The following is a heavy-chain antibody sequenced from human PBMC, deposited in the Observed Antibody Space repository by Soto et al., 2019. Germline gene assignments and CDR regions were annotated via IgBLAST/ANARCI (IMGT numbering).Heavy chain of an antibody. Sequence: QVQVVQSGAEVKKPGASVKVSCKASGYTFINYYMHWVRQAPGQGLEWIGRIIPSDGSTHYAQRFQDSVIMTRESSTGTVYMELPSLRSEDSAVYYCARGGPELATIGSFYYWGQGTLVTVAS. V-gene: IGHV1-46*01. CDR2: IIPSDGST. D-gene: IGHD5-12*01. J-gene: IGHJ4*02. CDR1: GYTFINYY. CDR3: ARGGPELATIGSFYY.